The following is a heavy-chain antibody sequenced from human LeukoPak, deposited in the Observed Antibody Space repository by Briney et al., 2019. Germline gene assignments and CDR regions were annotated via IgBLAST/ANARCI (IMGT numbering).Heavy chain of an antibody. Sequence: GGSLRLSCAASGFTFSGYGMHWVRQAPGKGLEWVANIKQDGSEKYYVDSVKGRFTISRDNAKNSLYLQMNSLRAEDTAVYYCARDVKNYDFWSGYYDEEGDYFDYWGQGTLVTVSS. V-gene: IGHV3-7*01. J-gene: IGHJ4*02. CDR3: ARDVKNYDFWSGYYDEEGDYFDY. CDR1: GFTFSGYG. CDR2: IKQDGSEK. D-gene: IGHD3-3*01.